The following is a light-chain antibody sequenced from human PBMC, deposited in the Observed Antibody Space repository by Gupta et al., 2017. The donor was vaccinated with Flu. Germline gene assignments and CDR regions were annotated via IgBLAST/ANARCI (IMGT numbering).Light chain of an antibody. CDR3: QVWDTNSDHWV. CDR2: DYR. J-gene: IGLJ3*02. CDR1: NIGSIS. V-gene: IGLV3-21*02. Sequence: SYVLLTPPSVSVAPGQTARSTSGGNNIGSISVHWYQQRPGQAPVLVICDYRERPSGIPDRCSGSNSGNTATLTISRVEAGDEADYYCQVWDTNSDHWVFGGGTKLTVL.